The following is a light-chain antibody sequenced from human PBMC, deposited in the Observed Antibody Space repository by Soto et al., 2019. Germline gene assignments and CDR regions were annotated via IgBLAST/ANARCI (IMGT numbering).Light chain of an antibody. CDR1: ESISIY. CDR3: QQTYSGPLT. CDR2: TAS. Sequence: DIQMTQAASSLSASVGDRFTSTCRASESISIYLKWYQKKPGKAPKVLIYTASSLQSGVPSRFSGIGSGTDFTLSISSLQPEDFATYYCQQTYSGPLTFGGGAKVDIK. J-gene: IGKJ4*01. V-gene: IGKV1-39*01.